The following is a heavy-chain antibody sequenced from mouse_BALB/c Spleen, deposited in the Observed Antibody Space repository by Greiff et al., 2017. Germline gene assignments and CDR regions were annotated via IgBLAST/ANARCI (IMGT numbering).Heavy chain of an antibody. V-gene: IGHV1-5*01. CDR1: GYTFTSYW. J-gene: IGHJ1*01. CDR3: TRMADYYGSSPGYFDV. Sequence: VQLQQSGTVLARPGASVKMSCKASGYTFTSYWMHWVKQRPGQGLEWIGAIYPGNSDTSYNQKFKGKAKLTAVTSTSTAYMELSSLTNEDSAVYYCTRMADYYGSSPGYFDVWGAGTTVTVSS. CDR2: IYPGNSDT. D-gene: IGHD1-1*01.